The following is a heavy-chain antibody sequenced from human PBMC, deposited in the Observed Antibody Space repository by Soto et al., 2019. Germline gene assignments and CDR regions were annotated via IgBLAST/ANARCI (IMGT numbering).Heavy chain of an antibody. Sequence: QTLSLTCAISGDSVSSNSAAWNWIRQSPSRGLEWLGRTYYRSKWYNDYAVSVKSRITINPDTSKNQFSLQLNSVTPEDTAVYYCARVPLAGGGLELRDYYYYGMDVWGQGTTVTVSS. CDR3: ARVPLAGGGLELRDYYYYGMDV. CDR2: TYYRSKWYN. J-gene: IGHJ6*02. CDR1: GDSVSSNSAA. D-gene: IGHD1-7*01. V-gene: IGHV6-1*01.